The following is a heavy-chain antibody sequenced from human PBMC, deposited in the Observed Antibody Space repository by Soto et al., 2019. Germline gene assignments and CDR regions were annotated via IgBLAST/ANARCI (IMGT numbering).Heavy chain of an antibody. V-gene: IGHV1-8*01. J-gene: IGHJ3*02. D-gene: IGHD3-3*01. CDR1: GYTFTSYE. CDR3: ARSGFLEPLHI. Sequence: GASVMVSCKASGYTFTSYEINWVRQATGQGLEKMGWMNPNSGNTGYAQKFQGRVTMTRNTSISTAYMELSSLRSEDTAVYYCARSGFLEPLHIWGQGTMVTVSS. CDR2: MNPNSGNT.